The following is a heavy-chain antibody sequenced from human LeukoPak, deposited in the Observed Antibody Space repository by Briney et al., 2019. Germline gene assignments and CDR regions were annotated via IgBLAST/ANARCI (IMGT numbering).Heavy chain of an antibody. J-gene: IGHJ4*02. V-gene: IGHV3-30*03. Sequence: GRSLRLSCAASGFTFSSYGMRWVRQAPGKGLEWVAVISYDGSNKYYADSVKGRFTISRDNSKNTLYLQMNSLRAEDTAVYYCARDDNTAMVPLDYWGQGTLVTVSS. CDR2: ISYDGSNK. D-gene: IGHD5-18*01. CDR3: ARDDNTAMVPLDY. CDR1: GFTFSSYG.